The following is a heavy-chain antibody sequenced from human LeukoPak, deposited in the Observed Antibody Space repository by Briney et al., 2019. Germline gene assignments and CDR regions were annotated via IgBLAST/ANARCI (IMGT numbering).Heavy chain of an antibody. V-gene: IGHV3-23*01. Sequence: GESLRLSCAASGVTFSNSAMSWVCQAPSKGLELDSTRSGSGITTYYADSVTGRFTISRDNSKTTLYLQINRLRAEDTAVYSCAKGIYSSGWSYFDYCGHGTLVTVSS. J-gene: IGHJ4*01. CDR3: AKGIYSSGWSYFDY. CDR1: GVTFSNSA. CDR2: RSGSGITT. D-gene: IGHD6-19*01.